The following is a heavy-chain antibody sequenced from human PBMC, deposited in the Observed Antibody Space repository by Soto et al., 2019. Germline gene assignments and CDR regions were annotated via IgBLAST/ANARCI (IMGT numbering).Heavy chain of an antibody. CDR3: ARARYDSSGYYFDY. D-gene: IGHD3-22*01. Sequence: GGSLRLSCAASGFIVSSNYMSWVRQAPGKGLEWVSVIYSDGSTHCTDSVEDRFIISRDISKNTLHLQMNSLRAEDTAVYYCARARYDSSGYYFDYWGQGALVTVS. V-gene: IGHV3-53*01. J-gene: IGHJ4*02. CDR1: GFIVSSNY. CDR2: IYSDGST.